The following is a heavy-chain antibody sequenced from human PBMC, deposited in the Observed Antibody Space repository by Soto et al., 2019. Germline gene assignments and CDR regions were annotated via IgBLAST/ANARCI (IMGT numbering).Heavy chain of an antibody. D-gene: IGHD6-13*01. J-gene: IGHJ6*03. CDR3: ARDANRYSSSWRYYYYYYMDV. Sequence: GSLRLSCAASGFTFSSYGMHWVRQAPGKGLEWVAVIWYDGSNKYYADSVKGRFTISRDNSKNTLYLQMNSLRAEDTAVYYCARDANRYSSSWRYYYYYYMDVWGKGTTVTVSS. CDR2: IWYDGSNK. CDR1: GFTFSSYG. V-gene: IGHV3-33*01.